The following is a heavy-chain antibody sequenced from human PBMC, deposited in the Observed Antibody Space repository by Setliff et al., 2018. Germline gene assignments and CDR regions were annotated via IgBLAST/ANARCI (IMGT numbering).Heavy chain of an antibody. J-gene: IGHJ5*02. D-gene: IGHD3-9*01. V-gene: IGHV4-31*03. Sequence: PSETLSLTCTVSGGSISSGGYYWSWIRQHPGKGLEWIGYIYYSGSTYYNPSLKSRVTISVDTSKNQFSLKLSSVTAADTAVYYCARDTVEYYDILTGYLNWFDPWGQGTLVTVSS. CDR2: IYYSGST. CDR1: GGSISSGGYY. CDR3: ARDTVEYYDILTGYLNWFDP.